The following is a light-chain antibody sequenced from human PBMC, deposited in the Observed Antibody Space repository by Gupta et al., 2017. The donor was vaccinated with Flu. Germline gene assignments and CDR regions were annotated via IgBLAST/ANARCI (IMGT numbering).Light chain of an antibody. V-gene: IGLV1-44*01. CDR1: SSNIESNA. CDR2: SKN. Sequence: QSVVTQPPSASGTPGQTVTISCSGSSSNIESNAVSWYQQLPGKAPELLIYSKNRRPSGGPDRFSGSKSGPSASLAISGLQAEDEADYYCAAWDDSRDGPVFGTGTKVTVL. J-gene: IGLJ1*01. CDR3: AAWDDSRDGPV.